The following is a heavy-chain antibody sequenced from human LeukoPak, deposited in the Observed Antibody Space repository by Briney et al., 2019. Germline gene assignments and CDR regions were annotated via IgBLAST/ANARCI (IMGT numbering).Heavy chain of an antibody. Sequence: GGSLRLSCAASGFTFSSYSMNWVRQAPGKGLEWVSSISGSSSYIYYADSVKGRFTISRDNAKNSLYLQMNSLRAEDTAVYYCARAVGCSSTSCYYYYGMDVWGQGTTVTVSS. J-gene: IGHJ6*02. CDR2: ISGSSSYI. D-gene: IGHD2-2*01. V-gene: IGHV3-21*01. CDR3: ARAVGCSSTSCYYYYGMDV. CDR1: GFTFSSYS.